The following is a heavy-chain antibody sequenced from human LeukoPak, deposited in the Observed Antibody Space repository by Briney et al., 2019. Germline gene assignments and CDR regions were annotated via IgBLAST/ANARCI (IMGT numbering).Heavy chain of an antibody. CDR3: ERSRHGDYVDY. CDR2: ISAYNGNT. V-gene: IGHV1-18*01. D-gene: IGHD4-17*01. CDR1: GYTFTSYG. Sequence: ASVKVSCKASGYTFTSYGSSWVRQAPGQGLEWMGWISAYNGNTNYAQKLQGRVTMTTDTSTSTAYMELRSLRSDDTAVYYCERSRHGDYVDYWGQGTLVTVSS. J-gene: IGHJ4*02.